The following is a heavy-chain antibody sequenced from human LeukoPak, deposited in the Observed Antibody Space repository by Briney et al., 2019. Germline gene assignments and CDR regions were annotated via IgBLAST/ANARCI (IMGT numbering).Heavy chain of an antibody. D-gene: IGHD3-22*01. CDR1: GGSISSSSYY. J-gene: IGHJ4*02. Sequence: PSETLSLTCTVSGGSISSSSYYWGWIRQPPGKGLEWIGSIYYSGSTYHNPSLKSRVTISVDTSKNQFSLKLSSVTAADTAVYYCVRGKYYYDSSGTNGDYWGQGTLVTVSS. CDR2: IYYSGST. V-gene: IGHV4-39*01. CDR3: VRGKYYYDSSGTNGDY.